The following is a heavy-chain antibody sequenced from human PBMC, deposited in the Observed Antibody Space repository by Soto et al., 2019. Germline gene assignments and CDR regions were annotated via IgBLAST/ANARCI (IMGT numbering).Heavy chain of an antibody. CDR2: IIPIFGTA. D-gene: IGHD2-2*01. V-gene: IGHV1-69*06. Sequence: KVSCKASVSTFSSYAISWVRQAPGQGLEWMGVIIPIFGTANYAQKFQGRVTITADKSTSTAYMELSSLRSEDTAVYYCARAGLYQLLHYYYVMAVCGQRSTV. CDR3: ARAGLYQLLHYYYVMAV. J-gene: IGHJ6*02. CDR1: VSTFSSYA.